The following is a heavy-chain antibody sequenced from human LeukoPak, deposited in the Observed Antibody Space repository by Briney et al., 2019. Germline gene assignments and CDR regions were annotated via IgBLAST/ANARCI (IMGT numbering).Heavy chain of an antibody. J-gene: IGHJ4*02. Sequence: GKPVRLLCGASGFTFWNYGMLGVGPPRGRGLEWVAVILYDESNNYYADSVKGRFTISRDNSKSTLYLQMNSLRAEDTAMYYCARGRYLGGYWGQGTLVTVSS. CDR3: ARGRYLGGY. V-gene: IGHV3-33*05. CDR1: GFTFWNYG. D-gene: IGHD1-26*01. CDR2: ILYDESNN.